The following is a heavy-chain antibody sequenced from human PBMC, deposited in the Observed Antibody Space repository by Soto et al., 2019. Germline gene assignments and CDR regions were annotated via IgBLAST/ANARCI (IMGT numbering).Heavy chain of an antibody. J-gene: IGHJ4*02. D-gene: IGHD6-13*01. V-gene: IGHV4-31*03. CDR1: GGSISSGGYY. CDR3: ARDSPRSSSSGSQGY. CDR2: IYYSGST. Sequence: SETLSLTCTVSGGSISSGGYYWSWIRQHPGKGLEWIGYIYYSGSTYYNPSLKSRVTISVDTSKNQFSLKLSSVTAADTAGYYCARDSPRSSSSGSQGYWGQGTLVTVSS.